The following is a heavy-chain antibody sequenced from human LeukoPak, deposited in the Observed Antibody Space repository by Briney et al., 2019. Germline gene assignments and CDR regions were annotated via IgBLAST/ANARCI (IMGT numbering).Heavy chain of an antibody. CDR3: ARTGPVWFGELFPSTEYYFDY. CDR1: GFTFSSYS. D-gene: IGHD3-10*01. CDR2: ISSSSSYI. J-gene: IGHJ4*02. V-gene: IGHV3-21*01. Sequence: PGGSLRLSCAASGFTFSSYSINWVRQAPGKGLEWVSSISSSSSYIYYADSVKGRFTISRDNAKNSLYLQMNSLRAEDTAVYYCARTGPVWFGELFPSTEYYFDYWGQGTLVTVSS.